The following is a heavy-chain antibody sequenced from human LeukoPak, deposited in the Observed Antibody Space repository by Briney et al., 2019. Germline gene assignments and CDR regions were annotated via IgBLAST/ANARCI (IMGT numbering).Heavy chain of an antibody. J-gene: IGHJ4*02. V-gene: IGHV1-46*03. Sequence: GASVKVSCKASGYTFTSYYMHWVRQAPGQGLEWMGIINPSGDSPTYAQKFRGRVTMTGGTPTSTVYMELSSLRSEDTAVYYCTRSAIVGAPGDFDYWGQGTLVTVSS. CDR2: INPSGDSP. CDR3: TRSAIVGAPGDFDY. D-gene: IGHD1-26*01. CDR1: GYTFTSYY.